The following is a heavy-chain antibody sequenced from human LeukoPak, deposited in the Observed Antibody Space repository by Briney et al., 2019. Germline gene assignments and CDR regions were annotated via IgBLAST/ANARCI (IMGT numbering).Heavy chain of an antibody. CDR1: GYTFTSYG. Sequence: ASVKVSCKASGYTFTSYGISWVRQAPGQGLEWMGWISAYNGNTNYAQKLQGRVTMTTDTSTSTAYMELRSLGSDDTAVYYCARGRGYCSSTSCQLTDYWGQGTLVTVSS. CDR3: ARGRGYCSSTSCQLTDY. CDR2: ISAYNGNT. J-gene: IGHJ4*02. D-gene: IGHD2-2*01. V-gene: IGHV1-18*01.